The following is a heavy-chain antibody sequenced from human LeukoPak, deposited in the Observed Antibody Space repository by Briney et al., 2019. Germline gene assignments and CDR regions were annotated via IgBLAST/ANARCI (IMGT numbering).Heavy chain of an antibody. Sequence: ASVKVSCKASGYSFTNCGISWVRQAPGQGLEWMGWICGFNGNANFAPKLQDRVTLTTDASTSTAYMELRSLRSDDTAVYYCARDERSAAAGSAYYLDSWGQGTLVTVSS. CDR1: GYSFTNCG. D-gene: IGHD6-13*01. CDR2: ICGFNGNA. J-gene: IGHJ4*02. V-gene: IGHV1-18*01. CDR3: ARDERSAAAGSAYYLDS.